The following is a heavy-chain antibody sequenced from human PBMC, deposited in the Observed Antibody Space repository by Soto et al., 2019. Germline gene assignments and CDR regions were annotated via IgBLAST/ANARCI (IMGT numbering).Heavy chain of an antibody. D-gene: IGHD2-8*01. CDR1: GETFTRYG. J-gene: IGHJ6*02. CDR3: AKNGQPPYYYYGLDV. Sequence: ASVKVSCKASGETFTRYGISWVRRAPGQGLEWMGWISGYNGDTNYAQKFHDRVSMTIDTSTGTAYMELRSLTSDDTAIYYCAKNGQPPYYYYGLDVWGQGTKVTVSS. CDR2: ISGYNGDT. V-gene: IGHV1-18*01.